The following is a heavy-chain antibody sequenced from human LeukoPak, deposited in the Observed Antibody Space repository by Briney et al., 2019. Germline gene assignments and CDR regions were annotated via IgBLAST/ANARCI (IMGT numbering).Heavy chain of an antibody. V-gene: IGHV4-59*12. Sequence: PSETLSHTCTVSGGSISSYYWSWIRQPPGKGLEWIGYIYYSGSTNYNPSLKSRVTISVDTSKNQFSLKLSSVTAADTAVYYCAMQVTDYYYYGMDVWGQGTTVTVSS. J-gene: IGHJ6*02. CDR1: GGSISSYY. CDR2: IYYSGST. D-gene: IGHD1-14*01. CDR3: AMQVTDYYYYGMDV.